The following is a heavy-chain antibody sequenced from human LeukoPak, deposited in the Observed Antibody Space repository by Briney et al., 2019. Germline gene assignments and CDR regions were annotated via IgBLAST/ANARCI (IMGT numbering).Heavy chain of an antibody. Sequence: PSETLSLTCTVSGGSISSYYWSWIRQPPGKGLEWIGYMYYSGSTNYNPSTNYNPSLKSRVTISVDTSKNQFSLKLSSVTAADTAVYYCARRYCSGGSCQPFDYWGQGTLVTVSS. J-gene: IGHJ4*02. V-gene: IGHV4-59*12. D-gene: IGHD2-15*01. CDR2: MYYSGST. CDR3: ARRYCSGGSCQPFDY. CDR1: GGSISSYY.